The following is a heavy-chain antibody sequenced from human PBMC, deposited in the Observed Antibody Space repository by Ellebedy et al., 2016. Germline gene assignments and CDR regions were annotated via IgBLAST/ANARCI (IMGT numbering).Heavy chain of an antibody. V-gene: IGHV4-59*01. D-gene: IGHD3-22*01. CDR2: IYYSGST. CDR1: GGSISSYY. CDR3: AREELGGPGGVVVTLTLGN. Sequence: GSLRLSCTVSGGSISSYYWSWIRQPPGKGLEWIGYIYYSGSTNYNPSLKSRVTISVDTSKNQFSLKLSSVTAADTAVYYCAREELGGPGGVVVTLTLGNWGQGTLVTVSS. J-gene: IGHJ4*02.